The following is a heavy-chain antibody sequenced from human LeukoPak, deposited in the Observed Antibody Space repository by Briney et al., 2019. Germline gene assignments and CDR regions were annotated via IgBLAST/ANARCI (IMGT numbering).Heavy chain of an antibody. D-gene: IGHD3-16*01. CDR3: SPFGGGCSDYA. J-gene: IGHJ5*02. Sequence: GGSLRLSCAASGLTFSNAWMSWVRQAPGKGLDWVGRIKSRFDGGTTEYAAPVKGRFTISRDDSKNTLFLQMNSLKTEDTAVYSCSPFGGGCSDYAWGQGTRVTRS. CDR2: IKSRFDGGTT. CDR1: GLTFSNAW. V-gene: IGHV3-15*01.